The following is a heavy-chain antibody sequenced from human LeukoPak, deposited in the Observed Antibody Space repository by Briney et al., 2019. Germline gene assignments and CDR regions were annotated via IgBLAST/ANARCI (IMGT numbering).Heavy chain of an antibody. V-gene: IGHV1-46*01. J-gene: IGHJ3*02. CDR2: INPSGGST. CDR3: ASPSLTLRSSSGAFDI. Sequence: ASVKVSCKASGYTFTSYYMHWVRQAPGQGLEWMGIINPSGGSTSYAQKFQGRVTMTRDTSTSTVYMELSSLRSEDTAVYYCASPSLTLRSSSGAFDIWGQGTMVTVSS. D-gene: IGHD6-6*01. CDR1: GYTFTSYY.